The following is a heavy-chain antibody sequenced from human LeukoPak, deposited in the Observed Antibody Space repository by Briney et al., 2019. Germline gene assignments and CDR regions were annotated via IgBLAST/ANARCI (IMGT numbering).Heavy chain of an antibody. CDR1: GFIVSSNY. V-gene: IGHV3-53*01. CDR2: IYSGGST. CDR3: ARGRVDYSSSLTYFDY. D-gene: IGHD6-6*01. J-gene: IGHJ4*02. Sequence: GGSLRLSCAASGFIVSSNYMSWVRQAPGKGLEWVSVIYSGGSTYYADSVKGRFIISRDNSKNTLYLQMNSLRAEDTALYYCARGRVDYSSSLTYFDYWGQGTLVTVSP.